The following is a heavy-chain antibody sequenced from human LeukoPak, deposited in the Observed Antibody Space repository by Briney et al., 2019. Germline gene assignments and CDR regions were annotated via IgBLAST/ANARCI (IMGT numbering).Heavy chain of an antibody. Sequence: GGSLRLSCAASGFTFSSYEMNWVRQAPGKGLEGVSYISSSGSTIYYADSGKGRFTISRHNAKNSLYLQMNSLRAEDTAVYYCARVPAGVIGMKDAFDIWGQGTMVTVSS. CDR1: GFTFSSYE. J-gene: IGHJ3*02. CDR2: ISSSGSTI. CDR3: ARVPAGVIGMKDAFDI. D-gene: IGHD3-16*02. V-gene: IGHV3-48*03.